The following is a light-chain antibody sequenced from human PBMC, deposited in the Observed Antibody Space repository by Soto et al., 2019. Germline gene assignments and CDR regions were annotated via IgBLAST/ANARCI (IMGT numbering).Light chain of an antibody. CDR2: GAS. CDR1: QSVSSSY. V-gene: IGKV3-20*01. J-gene: IGKJ4*01. Sequence: EIVLTQSPGTLSLSPGERATHSCRASQSVSSSYLAWYQQKPGQAPRLLIYGASIRATGIPDRFSGSGSGTDFTLTISRLEPEDFAVYYCQQYGSSPALTFGGGTKVEIK. CDR3: QQYGSSPALT.